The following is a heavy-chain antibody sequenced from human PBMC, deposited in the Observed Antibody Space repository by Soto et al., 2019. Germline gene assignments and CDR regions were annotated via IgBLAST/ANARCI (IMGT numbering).Heavy chain of an antibody. D-gene: IGHD6-13*01. V-gene: IGHV1-3*05. CDR3: ARSSGWYVWFDP. Sequence: QVQLVQSGAEEKKPGASVKVSCKASGYTFTSYAMHWVRQAPGQRLEWMGWINAGNGNTKYSQKFQGRVTITRDTSASTAYMELSSLRSEDTAVYYCARSSGWYVWFDPWGQVTLVTVSS. CDR1: GYTFTSYA. CDR2: INAGNGNT. J-gene: IGHJ5*02.